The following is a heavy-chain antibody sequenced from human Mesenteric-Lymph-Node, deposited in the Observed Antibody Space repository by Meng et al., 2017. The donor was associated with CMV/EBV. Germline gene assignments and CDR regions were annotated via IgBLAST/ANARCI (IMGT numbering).Heavy chain of an antibody. Sequence: GGSLRLSCAASGFTFSSYEMNWVRQAPGKGLEWVSYISSSGSTIYYADSVKGRFTISRDNSKNTLYLQMNSLRAEDTAVYYCAKVDRDGYNLYYFDYWGQGTLVTVSS. CDR2: ISSSGSTI. D-gene: IGHD5-24*01. V-gene: IGHV3-48*03. J-gene: IGHJ4*02. CDR3: AKVDRDGYNLYYFDY. CDR1: GFTFSSYE.